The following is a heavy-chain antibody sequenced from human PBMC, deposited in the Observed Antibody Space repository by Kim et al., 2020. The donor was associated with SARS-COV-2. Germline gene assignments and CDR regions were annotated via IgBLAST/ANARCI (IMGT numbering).Heavy chain of an antibody. J-gene: IGHJ3*02. CDR3: ASGSRWEPWAFDI. D-gene: IGHD1-26*01. V-gene: IGHV1-3*01. Sequence: PNVHGRVTITRDTSASTAYMELSSLRSEDTAVYYCASGSRWEPWAFDIWGQGTMVTVSS.